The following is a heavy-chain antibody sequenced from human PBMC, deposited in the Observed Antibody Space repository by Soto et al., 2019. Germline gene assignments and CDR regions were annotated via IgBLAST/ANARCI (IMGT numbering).Heavy chain of an antibody. Sequence: GESLKISCRGSGYSFTDYWIGWVRHMPGKGLEWMGIIYPGDSDTRYSPSFQGQGASAADNSISTAYLHWTSLRVSDTAMYYCARALTGTIHPNYFNRWGQGTPVTVAA. D-gene: IGHD2-21*01. J-gene: IGHJ4*02. CDR2: IYPGDSDT. V-gene: IGHV5-51*01. CDR1: GYSFTDYW. CDR3: ARALTGTIHPNYFNR.